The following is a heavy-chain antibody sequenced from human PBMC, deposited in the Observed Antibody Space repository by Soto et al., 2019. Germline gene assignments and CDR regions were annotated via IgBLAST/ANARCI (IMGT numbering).Heavy chain of an antibody. CDR1: GFIFSSDW. J-gene: IGHJ4*01. D-gene: IGHD3-16*02. V-gene: IGHV3-74*01. Sequence: GGSLRLSCAASGFIFSSDWMHWVRQVPGGGLMWVSRINTDGSGTSYADSVKGRFTISRDNSKDTLYLQMNSLRAEDTAVYYGARYRPGEQHYFYFWGQGILVPVSS. CDR3: ARYRPGEQHYFYF. CDR2: INTDGSGT.